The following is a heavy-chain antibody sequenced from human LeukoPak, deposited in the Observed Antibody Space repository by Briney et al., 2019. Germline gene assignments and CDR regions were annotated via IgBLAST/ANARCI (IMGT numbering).Heavy chain of an antibody. Sequence: GGSLRLSCAASGFTFSSYAMSWVRQAPGKGLEWVSAISGSGGGTYYADSVKGRFTISRDNSKNTLYLQMNSLRAEDTAVYYCAKGQGLVLRFLEWSPRGWFDPWGQGTLVTVSS. CDR3: AKGQGLVLRFLEWSPRGWFDP. V-gene: IGHV3-23*01. D-gene: IGHD3-3*01. CDR1: GFTFSSYA. J-gene: IGHJ5*02. CDR2: ISGSGGGT.